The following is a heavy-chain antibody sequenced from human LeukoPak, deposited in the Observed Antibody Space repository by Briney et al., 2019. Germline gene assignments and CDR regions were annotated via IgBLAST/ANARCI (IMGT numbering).Heavy chain of an antibody. D-gene: IGHD4-17*01. CDR3: AREDPQTTVPEGLDV. V-gene: IGHV4-59*01. CDR2: IYFSGTT. Sequence: SETLSLTCTVSGGSIGNYYWSWLRQPPGKGLEWIGYIYFSGTTNINPSLKSRVTISVDMSMNQFSLKLSSVTAADTAVYYCAREDPQTTVPEGLDVWGQGTTVTVSS. J-gene: IGHJ6*02. CDR1: GGSIGNYY.